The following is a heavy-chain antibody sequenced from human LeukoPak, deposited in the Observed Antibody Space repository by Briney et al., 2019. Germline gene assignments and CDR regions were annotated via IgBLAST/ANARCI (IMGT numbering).Heavy chain of an antibody. CDR2: IYYSGST. J-gene: IGHJ4*02. Sequence: SETLSLTCTFSGGSISSYSWSWVRQPPGRGLEWIGYIYYSGSTTYNPSLKSRVTISLDTSNNQFSLKLSSVTVADTAVYYCAGDYGSGSYRFDYWGQGTLVTVSS. V-gene: IGHV4-59*12. CDR1: GGSISSYS. D-gene: IGHD3-10*01. CDR3: AGDYGSGSYRFDY.